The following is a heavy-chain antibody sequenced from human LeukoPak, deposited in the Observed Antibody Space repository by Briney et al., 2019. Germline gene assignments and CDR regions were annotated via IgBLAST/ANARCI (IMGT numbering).Heavy chain of an antibody. CDR2: IDIPGNT. CDR1: GFTLSNYD. Sequence: GGSLRLSCAASGFTLSNYDMHWVRQATGKGLEWVSGIDIPGNTYYPDSVRGRFTMSRDNAKNSLYLQMNSLRAEDTAVYYCARSIVVVPAAPDYWGQGTLVTVSS. D-gene: IGHD2-2*01. CDR3: ARSIVVVPAAPDY. J-gene: IGHJ4*02. V-gene: IGHV3-13*01.